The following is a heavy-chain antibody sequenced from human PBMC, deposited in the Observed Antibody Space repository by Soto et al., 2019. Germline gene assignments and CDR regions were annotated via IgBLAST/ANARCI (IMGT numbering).Heavy chain of an antibody. D-gene: IGHD1-20*01. CDR3: TRETVAGITGLDY. Sequence: GGSLRLSCAASGFNVGAFAVNWVRQAPGKGLEWDSGISVSDAFIYYADSVRGRFSISRDASENILYLQMNSLRVDDTALYYCTRETVAGITGLDYWGPGTLVTVSS. V-gene: IGHV3-23*01. J-gene: IGHJ4*02. CDR2: ISVSDAFI. CDR1: GFNVGAFA.